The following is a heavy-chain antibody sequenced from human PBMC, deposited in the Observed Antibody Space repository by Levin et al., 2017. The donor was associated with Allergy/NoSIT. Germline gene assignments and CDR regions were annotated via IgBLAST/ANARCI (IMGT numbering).Heavy chain of an antibody. V-gene: IGHV3-30*03. Sequence: GESLKISCAASGFPFTTYGMHWVRQAPGRGLEWVAVISHDGSREYYADSVKGRFTISRDNSESTLFLQMNSLRAEDTALYYCARDLAMDVAGASRRSLRHWGQGTLVTVS. D-gene: IGHD6-19*01. J-gene: IGHJ4*02. CDR2: ISHDGSRE. CDR1: GFPFTTYG. CDR3: ARDLAMDVAGASRRSLRH.